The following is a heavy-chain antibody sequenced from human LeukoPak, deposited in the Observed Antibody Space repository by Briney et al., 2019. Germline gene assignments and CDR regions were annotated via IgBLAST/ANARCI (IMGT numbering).Heavy chain of an antibody. CDR2: IRGAGYSDAP. J-gene: IGHJ5*02. CDR1: GFSFSGSA. Sequence: GGSLRLSRAASGFSFSGSAIHWVRQAPGKGLEWVGRIRGAGYSDAPAYVASVRGRFTISRDDSKSTAYLQMNSLKAEDTAVYYCTVPASGGNWFDPWGPGTLVTVSS. CDR3: TVPASGGNWFDP. D-gene: IGHD2-2*01. V-gene: IGHV3-73*01.